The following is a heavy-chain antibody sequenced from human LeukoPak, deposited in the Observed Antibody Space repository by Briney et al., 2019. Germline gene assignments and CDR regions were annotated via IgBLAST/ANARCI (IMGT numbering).Heavy chain of an antibody. Sequence: ASVKVSCKASGYTFTGYYMYWVRHTPRQGLEWMGWINPNSGGTNSAQRFQGRVTMTIDTSISTTYMELSRLRSDDTAVYYCARVPSSSSYFYYYGQGTLVTVSS. D-gene: IGHD6-6*01. CDR3: ARVPSSSSYFYY. CDR1: GYTFTGYY. J-gene: IGHJ4*02. CDR2: INPNSGGT. V-gene: IGHV1-2*02.